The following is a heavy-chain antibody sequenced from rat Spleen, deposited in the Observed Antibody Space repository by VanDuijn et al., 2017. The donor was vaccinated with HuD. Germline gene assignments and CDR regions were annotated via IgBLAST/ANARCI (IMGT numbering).Heavy chain of an antibody. J-gene: IGHJ4*01. Sequence: EVQLVESGGGLVQPGRSLKLSCVASGFTFNNYWMTWIRQAPGKGLEWVASITNTGGSTYYPDSVKGRFTISRDNAKSTLYLQMNSLRSEDTATYYCTRDGPYYYVMDAWGQGASVTVSS. V-gene: IGHV5-31*01. CDR2: ITNTGGST. CDR1: GFTFNNYW. CDR3: TRDGPYYYVMDA.